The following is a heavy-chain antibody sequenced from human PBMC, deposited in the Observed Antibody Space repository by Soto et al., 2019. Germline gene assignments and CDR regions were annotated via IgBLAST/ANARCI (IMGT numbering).Heavy chain of an antibody. J-gene: IGHJ6*03. CDR3: ARIDSTYYYYYMDV. Sequence: GASVKVSCKASGGTFSSYAISWVRQAPGQGLEWMGGIIPNFGTANYAQKFQGRVTMTRNTSISTAYMELSSLRSEDTAVYYCARIDSTYYYYYMDVWGKGTTVTVSS. CDR2: IIPNFGTA. V-gene: IGHV1-69*05. CDR1: GGTFSSYA.